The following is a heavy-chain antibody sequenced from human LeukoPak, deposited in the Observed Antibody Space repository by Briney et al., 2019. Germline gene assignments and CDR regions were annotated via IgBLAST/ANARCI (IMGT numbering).Heavy chain of an antibody. CDR1: GGSISSYY. CDR3: ARASSGYDTFDI. J-gene: IGHJ3*02. CDR2: IYYSGST. D-gene: IGHD5-12*01. Sequence: PSETLSLTCTVSGGSISSYYWSWIRQPPGKGLEWIGYIYYSGSTNYNPSLKSRVTMSVETSKNQFSLKLSSVTAADTAVYYCARASSGYDTFDIWGQGTMVTVSS. V-gene: IGHV4-59*01.